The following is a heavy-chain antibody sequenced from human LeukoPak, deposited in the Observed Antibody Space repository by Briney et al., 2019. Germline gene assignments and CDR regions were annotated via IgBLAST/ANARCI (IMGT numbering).Heavy chain of an antibody. D-gene: IGHD2-2*01. CDR2: IIPIFGTA. Sequence: GASVKVSCKASGGTFSSYAISWVRQAPGQGLEWMGGIIPIFGTANYAQKFQGRVTITADESTSTAYMELSSLRSEDTAVYYCARGVVPYGNYYGMDVWGQGTTVTVSS. CDR1: GGTFSSYA. CDR3: ARGVVPYGNYYGMDV. V-gene: IGHV1-69*13. J-gene: IGHJ6*02.